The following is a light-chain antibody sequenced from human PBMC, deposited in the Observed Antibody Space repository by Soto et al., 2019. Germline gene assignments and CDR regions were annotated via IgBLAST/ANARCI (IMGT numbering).Light chain of an antibody. CDR3: QQFRSPTRTLT. Sequence: EIVLTQSPGTLSLSPGDRATLSCRASQSVSSNSLAWYQQKPGQAPRLLIYGACSRATGIPDRFSGSGSGTAITLAISRLESEDFAVYYCQQFRSPTRTLTFGGGTKVEI. CDR2: GAC. J-gene: IGKJ4*01. V-gene: IGKV3-20*01. CDR1: QSVSSNS.